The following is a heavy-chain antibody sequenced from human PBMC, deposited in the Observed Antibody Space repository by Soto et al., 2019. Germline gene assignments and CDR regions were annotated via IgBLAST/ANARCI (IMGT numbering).Heavy chain of an antibody. V-gene: IGHV1-3*01. CDR3: ARGGSLYWYFDL. J-gene: IGHJ2*01. CDR1: GYTFTNYA. D-gene: IGHD1-26*01. CDR2: INAGNGNT. Sequence: ASVKVSCKSSGYTFTNYAMHWVRQAPGQRLEWMGWINAGNGNTKYSQKFQGRVTITRDTSASTAYMELSSLRSEDTAVYYCARGGSLYWYFDLWGRGTLVTVSS.